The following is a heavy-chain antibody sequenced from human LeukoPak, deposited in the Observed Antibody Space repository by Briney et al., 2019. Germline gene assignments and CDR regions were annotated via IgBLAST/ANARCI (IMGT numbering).Heavy chain of an antibody. D-gene: IGHD3-22*01. J-gene: IGHJ4*02. CDR2: INSDGSST. V-gene: IGHV3-74*01. CDR3: ARGTYYYDSSGYYYPFDY. Sequence: GGSLRLSCAASGFTFSSYWMHWVRQAPGKGLVWVSRINSDGSSTSYADSVKGRFTISRDNAKNTLYLQMNSLRAEDTAVYYCARGTYYYDSSGYYYPFDYWGQGTLVTVSS. CDR1: GFTFSSYW.